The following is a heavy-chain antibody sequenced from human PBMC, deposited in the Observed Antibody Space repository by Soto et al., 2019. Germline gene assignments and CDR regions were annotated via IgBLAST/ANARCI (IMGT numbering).Heavy chain of an antibody. CDR1: GFTFSDHY. Sequence: LRLSCAASGFTFSDHYMSWIRQAPGRGLEWVSFITSSGNYANYADSVKGRFTISRDNSKNSLYLQMNNLRADDTAVHYCARELGQIDYWGQGTLVTVSS. D-gene: IGHD3-16*01. J-gene: IGHJ4*02. CDR3: ARELGQIDY. CDR2: ITSSGNYA. V-gene: IGHV3-11*06.